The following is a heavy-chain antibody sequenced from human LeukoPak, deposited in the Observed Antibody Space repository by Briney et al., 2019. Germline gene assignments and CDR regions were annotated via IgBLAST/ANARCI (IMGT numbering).Heavy chain of an antibody. J-gene: IGHJ4*02. CDR2: ISGSGGST. CDR3: ARYCSNGVCYDY. CDR1: GFSFSSYA. V-gene: IGHV3-23*01. D-gene: IGHD2-8*01. Sequence: PGGSLRLSCAASGFSFSSYAMSWVRQAPGKGLEWVSAISGSGGSTYYGDSVKGRFTISRDNSKNTLYLQLNSLRAEDTAVYYCARYCSNGVCYDYWGQGTLVTVSS.